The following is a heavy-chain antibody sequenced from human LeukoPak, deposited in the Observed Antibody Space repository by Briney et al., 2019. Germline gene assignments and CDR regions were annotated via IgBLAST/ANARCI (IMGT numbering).Heavy chain of an antibody. CDR3: ARDNPSGYTYGYEHYFYYIDV. J-gene: IGHJ6*03. V-gene: IGHV4-39*07. CDR1: GGSISSSSYY. Sequence: PSETLSLTCTVSGGSISSSSYYWGWIRQPPGKGLEWIGSIYYSGSTYYNPSLKSRVTISVDTSKNQFSLKLSSVTAADTAVYYCARDNPSGYTYGYEHYFYYIDVWGKGTTVTVSS. CDR2: IYYSGST. D-gene: IGHD5-18*01.